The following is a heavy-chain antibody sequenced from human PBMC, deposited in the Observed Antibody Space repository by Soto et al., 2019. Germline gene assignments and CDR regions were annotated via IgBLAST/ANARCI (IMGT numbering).Heavy chain of an antibody. CDR2: IYHSGST. D-gene: IGHD3-3*01. Sequence: SETLSLTCAVSGGSISSGGYSWSWIRQPPGKGLEWIGYIYHSGSTYYNPSLKSRVTISVDRSKNQFSLKLTSVSAADTAVYYCARDNLEYSDYWGQGTLVTVSS. CDR3: ARDNLEYSDY. CDR1: GGSISSGGYS. J-gene: IGHJ4*02. V-gene: IGHV4-30-2*01.